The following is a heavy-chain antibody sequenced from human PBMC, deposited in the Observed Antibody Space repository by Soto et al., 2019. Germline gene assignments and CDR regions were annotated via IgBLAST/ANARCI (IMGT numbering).Heavy chain of an antibody. CDR3: AGSGYSGYDPLY. J-gene: IGHJ4*02. Sequence: QVQLVESGGGVVQPGRSLRLSCAASGFTFSSYGMHWVRQAPGKGLEWAAVIWYDGSNKYYADSVKGRFTISRDNSKNTLYLQMNSLRAEDTAVYYCAGSGYSGYDPLYWGKGTLVTVSS. CDR1: GFTFSSYG. V-gene: IGHV3-33*01. D-gene: IGHD5-12*01. CDR2: IWYDGSNK.